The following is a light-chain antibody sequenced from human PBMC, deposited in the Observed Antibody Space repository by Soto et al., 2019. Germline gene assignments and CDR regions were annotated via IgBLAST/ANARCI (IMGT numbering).Light chain of an antibody. CDR3: QQYNNWPRT. V-gene: IGKV4-1*01. CDR1: RSVLYTSNNDKY. Sequence: DIVMTQSPDSLAVSLGEIATIDCKSSRSVLYTSNNDKYLAWYQQRTGKPPKLLIYWASTRESGVPDRLSGSGYGTDLTITISSLKDEDVEVYYCQQYNNWPRTFGHGTKVDIK. J-gene: IGKJ1*01. CDR2: WAS.